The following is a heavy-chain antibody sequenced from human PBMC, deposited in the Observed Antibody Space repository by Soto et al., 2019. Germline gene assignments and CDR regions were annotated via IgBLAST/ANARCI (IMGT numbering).Heavy chain of an antibody. CDR3: ARGGALSTSWYWGDGLDS. J-gene: IGHJ4*02. CDR2: IIPVFGTP. CDR1: GYSFSSHA. D-gene: IGHD6-13*01. Sequence: QVQLEQSGSEVKKSGSSVKVSCKASGYSFSSHAISCVRQAPGQGLEWMGGIIPVFGTPSYAQKFQGRVTTSADKPTNTSYVEVRSLRSEDTAVYYCARGGALSTSWYWGDGLDSWGQGTQVTVSS. V-gene: IGHV1-69*06.